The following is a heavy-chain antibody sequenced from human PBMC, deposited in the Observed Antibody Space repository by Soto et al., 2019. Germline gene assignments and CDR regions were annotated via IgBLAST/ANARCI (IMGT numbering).Heavy chain of an antibody. J-gene: IGHJ4*02. CDR3: ARDLGVVALDY. D-gene: IGHD3-3*01. V-gene: IGHV3-48*03. Sequence: PGGSLRLSCAASGFTFSSYEMNWVRQAPGKGLEWVSYISSSGSTIYYADSVKGRFTISRDNAKNSLYLQMNSLRAEDTAVYYCARDLGVVALDYWGQGTLVTVSS. CDR1: GFTFSSYE. CDR2: ISSSGSTI.